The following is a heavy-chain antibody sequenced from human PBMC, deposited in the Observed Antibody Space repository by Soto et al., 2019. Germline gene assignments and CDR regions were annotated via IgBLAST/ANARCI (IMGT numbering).Heavy chain of an antibody. J-gene: IGHJ4*02. CDR1: GYTFTSYY. D-gene: IGHD1-1*01. V-gene: IGHV1-46*01. CDR3: ATERNWILENYFGY. Sequence: ASVKVSCKASGYTFTSYYMHWVRQAPGQGLEWMGIINPSGGSTSYAQKFQGRVTMTEDTSTDTAYMELSSLRSEDTAVYYCATERNWILENYFGYWGQGTLVTVSS. CDR2: INPSGGST.